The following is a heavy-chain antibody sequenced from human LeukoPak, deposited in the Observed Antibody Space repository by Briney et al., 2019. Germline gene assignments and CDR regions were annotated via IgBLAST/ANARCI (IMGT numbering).Heavy chain of an antibody. V-gene: IGHV4-61*01. J-gene: IGHJ6*02. CDR2: IYHSGST. CDR1: GGSVSSGSYY. CDR3: ASRVAGTSMDV. Sequence: SETLSLTCAVSGGSVSSGSYYWRWIRQPPGKGLEWIGNIYHSGSTRYSPSLKSRVTISIDTSKNQFSLKLSSVTAADTAVYYCASRVAGTSMDVWGQGTTVTVSS. D-gene: IGHD6-19*01.